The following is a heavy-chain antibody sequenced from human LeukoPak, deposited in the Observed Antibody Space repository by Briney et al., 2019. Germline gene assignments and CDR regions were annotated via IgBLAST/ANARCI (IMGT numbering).Heavy chain of an antibody. Sequence: ASVKVSCKASGYTFTGYYMHWVRQAPGQGLEWMGWINPNSGGTNYAQKFQGRVTMTRDTSISTAYMELRSLRSDDTAVYYCARISLYYYGSGSYSGGIDYWGQGTLVTVSS. D-gene: IGHD3-10*01. V-gene: IGHV1-2*02. CDR3: ARISLYYYGSGSYSGGIDY. J-gene: IGHJ4*02. CDR1: GYTFTGYY. CDR2: INPNSGGT.